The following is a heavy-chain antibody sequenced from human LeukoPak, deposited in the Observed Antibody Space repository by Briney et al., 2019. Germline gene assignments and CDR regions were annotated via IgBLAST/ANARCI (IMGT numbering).Heavy chain of an antibody. CDR2: INPNSGGT. CDR1: GYTFTGYY. Sequence: ASLKVSCKASGYTFTGYYMHWVRQAPGQGLEWRGWINPNSGGTNYAQKFQGRVTMTRDTSISTAYMELSRLRSDDTAVYYCARGGVYDSSGYPFGPWGQGTLVTVSS. CDR3: ARGGVYDSSGYPFGP. V-gene: IGHV1-2*02. J-gene: IGHJ5*02. D-gene: IGHD3-22*01.